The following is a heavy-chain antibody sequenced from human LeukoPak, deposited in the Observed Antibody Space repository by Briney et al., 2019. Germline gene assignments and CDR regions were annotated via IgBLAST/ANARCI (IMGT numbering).Heavy chain of an antibody. V-gene: IGHV3-7*03. J-gene: IGHJ3*02. D-gene: IGHD3-22*01. Sequence: GGSLRLSCAASGFTFSSYWMSWVRQASGKGLEWVANIKEDGSEKFHVGSVRGRFTISRDNAKNSLYLQMNSLRAEDMALYYCAKEAKHYYDSSGYYVSGWGAFDIWGQGTMVTVSS. CDR2: IKEDGSEK. CDR1: GFTFSSYW. CDR3: AKEAKHYYDSSGYYVSGWGAFDI.